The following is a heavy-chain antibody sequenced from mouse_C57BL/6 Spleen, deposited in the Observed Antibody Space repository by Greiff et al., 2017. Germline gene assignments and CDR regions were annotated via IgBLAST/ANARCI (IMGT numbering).Heavy chain of an antibody. J-gene: IGHJ1*03. CDR1: GYTFTDYY. D-gene: IGHD3-3*01. CDR2: INPNKGGT. CDR3: ASRAGTGYFGV. V-gene: IGHV1-26*01. Sequence: EVQLQQSGPELVKPGASVKLSCKASGYTFTDYYMNWVKQSHGQSLEWIGDINPNKGGTSYNQKFKGKATLTVDKSSSTAYMELRGLTSEDSAVYYCASRAGTGYFGVWGTGTTVTVSS.